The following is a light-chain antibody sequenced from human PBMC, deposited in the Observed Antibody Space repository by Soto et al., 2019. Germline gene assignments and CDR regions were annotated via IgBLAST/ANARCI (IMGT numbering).Light chain of an antibody. Sequence: DIQMTQSPSSVSASVGDRVTITCRSSQGINSWLAWYQQKPGKAPNLLIYAASSLQSGVPSRFSGSGSGTDVTLTINRLQPEDSANYYCQQGNGLPWTFGQGTKVEIK. J-gene: IGKJ1*01. CDR2: AAS. CDR3: QQGNGLPWT. CDR1: QGINSW. V-gene: IGKV1-12*02.